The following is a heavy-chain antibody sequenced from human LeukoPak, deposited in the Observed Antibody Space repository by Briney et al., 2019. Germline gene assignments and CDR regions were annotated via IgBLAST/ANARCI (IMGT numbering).Heavy chain of an antibody. CDR1: GFTFSSYA. D-gene: IGHD1-26*01. CDR2: IKSKTDGGTT. J-gene: IGHJ4*02. Sequence: GGSLRLSCAASGFTFSSYAMSWVRQAPGKGLEWVGRIKSKTDGGTTDYAPPVKGRFTISRDDSKNTLYLQMNSLKTEDTAVYYCTTATKSGTYSRGYWGQGTLVTVSS. CDR3: TTATKSGTYSRGY. V-gene: IGHV3-15*01.